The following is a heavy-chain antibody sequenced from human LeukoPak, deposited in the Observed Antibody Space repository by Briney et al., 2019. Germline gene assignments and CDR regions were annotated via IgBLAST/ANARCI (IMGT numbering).Heavy chain of an antibody. Sequence: SETLYLTCTVSGDSMSRTSYYWVWIRQPPGQGLVWIVNIYNSRSTYYNPSLKSLATITVDMTNNQFSLKLSSVTAADTAVYYCARRHGGSSQSDYWGQGTLVTVSS. V-gene: IGHV4-39*01. CDR1: GDSMSRTSYY. J-gene: IGHJ4*02. CDR3: ARRHGGSSQSDY. D-gene: IGHD1-26*01. CDR2: IYNSRST.